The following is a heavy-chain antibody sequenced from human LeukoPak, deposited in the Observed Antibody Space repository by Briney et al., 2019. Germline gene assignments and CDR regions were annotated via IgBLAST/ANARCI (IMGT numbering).Heavy chain of an antibody. D-gene: IGHD2-2*01. J-gene: IGHJ4*02. V-gene: IGHV3-21*01. CDR3: AKDGDIVVVPAAIFVDY. CDR1: GFTFSSYS. Sequence: GGSLRLSCAASGFTFSSYSMNWVRQAPGKGLEWVSSISSSSSYIYYADSVKGRFTISRDNAKNSLYLQMNSLRAEDTAVYYCAKDGDIVVVPAAIFVDYWGQGTLVTVSS. CDR2: ISSSSSYI.